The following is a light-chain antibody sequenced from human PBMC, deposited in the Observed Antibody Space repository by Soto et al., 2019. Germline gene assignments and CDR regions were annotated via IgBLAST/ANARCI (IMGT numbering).Light chain of an antibody. CDR2: DNN. V-gene: IGLV1-40*01. J-gene: IGLJ3*02. CDR3: CSYTGANSWV. Sequence: QSVLTQAPSVSGAPGQRITISCAGSSSNIGGGYEVHWYQQLPGTAPKLLIYDNNHRPSGVPDRFSGSKSGTSASLAITGLQAEDEADSYCCSYTGANSWVFGGATQLTVL. CDR1: SSNIGGGYE.